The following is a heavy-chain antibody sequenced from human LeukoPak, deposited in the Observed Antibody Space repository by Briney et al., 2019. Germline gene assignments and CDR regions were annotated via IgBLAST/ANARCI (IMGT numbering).Heavy chain of an antibody. CDR2: INHSGST. CDR3: AGQMTTVTYYFDY. Sequence: PSETLSLTCAVYGGSSSGYYWSWIRRPPGKGLEWIGEINHSGSTNYNPSLKSRVTISVDTSKNQFSLKLSSVTAADTAVYYCAGQMTTVTYYFDYWGQGTLVTVSS. J-gene: IGHJ4*02. CDR1: GGSSSGYY. V-gene: IGHV4-34*01. D-gene: IGHD4-11*01.